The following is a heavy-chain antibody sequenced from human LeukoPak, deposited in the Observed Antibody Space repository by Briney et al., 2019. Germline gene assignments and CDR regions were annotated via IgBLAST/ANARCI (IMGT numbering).Heavy chain of an antibody. CDR1: GGSISSYY. Sequence: SETLSLTCTVSGGSISSYYWSWIRQPPGKGLEWIGYIYYSGSTKYNPSLKSRVSISVDTSKNQFSLKLSSVTAADTAVYYCARQAVAGSIDYWGQGTLVTVSS. V-gene: IGHV4-59*08. CDR2: IYYSGST. CDR3: ARQAVAGSIDY. D-gene: IGHD6-19*01. J-gene: IGHJ4*02.